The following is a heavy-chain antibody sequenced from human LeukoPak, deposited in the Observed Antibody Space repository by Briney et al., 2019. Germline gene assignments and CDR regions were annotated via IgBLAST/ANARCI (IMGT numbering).Heavy chain of an antibody. J-gene: IGHJ5*02. CDR3: ARGSQSTYWFDP. V-gene: IGHV1-69*04. CDR2: IIPILGIA. CDR1: GGTFSSYA. Sequence: ASVEVSCKASGGTFSSYAISWVRQAPGQGLEWMGRIIPILGIANYAQKFQGRVTITADKSTSTAYMELSSLRSEDTAVYYCARGSQSTYWFDPWGQGTLVTVSS.